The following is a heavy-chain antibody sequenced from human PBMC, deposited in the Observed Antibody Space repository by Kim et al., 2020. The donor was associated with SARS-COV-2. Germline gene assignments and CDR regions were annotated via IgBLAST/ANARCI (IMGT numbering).Heavy chain of an antibody. CDR3: ARDFYGYSCAWYNH. J-gene: IGHJ5*02. CDR2: INTDTDVT. CDR1: GYTFTYFT. D-gene: IGHD6-25*01. V-gene: IGHV1-3*04. Sequence: ASVKVSCKTSGYTFTYFTIHWLRQAPGQRLEWLGWINTDTDVTNYSPKFQGRVTFTIDTAASTAYMDLSSLSSEDTAVYYCARDFYGYSCAWYNHWGQG.